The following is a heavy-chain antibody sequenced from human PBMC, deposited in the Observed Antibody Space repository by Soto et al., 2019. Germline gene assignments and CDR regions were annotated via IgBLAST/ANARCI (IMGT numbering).Heavy chain of an antibody. CDR3: ARVERLQGGSYGMDV. V-gene: IGHV4-38-2*01. D-gene: IGHD1-1*01. CDR2: IYHSGST. Sequence: PPETLSLTCAVSGYSISSGYYWGWIRQPPGKGLEWIGSIYHSGSTYYNPSLKSRVTISVDTSKNQFSLKLSSVTAADTAVYYCARVERLQGGSYGMDVWGQGTTVTVSS. CDR1: GYSISSGYY. J-gene: IGHJ6*02.